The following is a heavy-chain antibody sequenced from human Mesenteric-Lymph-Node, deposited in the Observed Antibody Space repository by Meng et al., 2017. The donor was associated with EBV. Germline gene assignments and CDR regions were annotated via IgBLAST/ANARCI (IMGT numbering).Heavy chain of an antibody. CDR2: IYSGGSS. Sequence: QGQLQQSGPGLVKASETLSLTCTVSGDSISSSSYWVWIRQPPGKGLEWIGSIYSGGSSFYSPSFESRLTISVDTSKNQFSLKLNSLTAADTAVYFCASHDYYNARWYVNLWGRGIVVTVSS. CDR1: GDSISSSSY. J-gene: IGHJ4*02. CDR3: ASHDYYNARWYVNL. V-gene: IGHV4-39*01. D-gene: IGHD6-13*01.